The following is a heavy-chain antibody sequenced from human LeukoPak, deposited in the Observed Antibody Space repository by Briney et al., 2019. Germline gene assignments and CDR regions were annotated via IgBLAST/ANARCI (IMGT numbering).Heavy chain of an antibody. J-gene: IGHJ3*02. D-gene: IGHD3-3*01. CDR1: GGSISSSSYY. Sequence: PSETLSLTCTVSGGSISSSSYYWGWIRQPPGKGLEWIGSIYYSGSTYYNPSLKSRVTISVDTSKNQFSLKLSSVTAADTAVYYCARHDYDFWGGSLGHAFDIWGQGTMVTVSS. V-gene: IGHV4-39*01. CDR2: IYYSGST. CDR3: ARHDYDFWGGSLGHAFDI.